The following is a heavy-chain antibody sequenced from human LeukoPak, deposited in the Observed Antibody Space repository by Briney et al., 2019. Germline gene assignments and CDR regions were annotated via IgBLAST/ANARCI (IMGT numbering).Heavy chain of an antibody. CDR3: AKAYRLGSGYEGVSDY. J-gene: IGHJ4*02. Sequence: GGSLRLSCAASGFTFSSYAMSWVRQAPGKGLEWVSAISGSGGSTYYADSVKGRFTISRDNSKNTLYLQMNSLRAEDTAVYYCAKAYRLGSGYEGVSDYWGQGTLVTVPS. CDR2: ISGSGGST. D-gene: IGHD3-22*01. CDR1: GFTFSSYA. V-gene: IGHV3-23*01.